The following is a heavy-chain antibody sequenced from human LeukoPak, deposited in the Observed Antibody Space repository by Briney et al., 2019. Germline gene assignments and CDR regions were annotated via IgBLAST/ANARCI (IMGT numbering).Heavy chain of an antibody. CDR2: IYTSGST. J-gene: IGHJ4*02. D-gene: IGHD3-9*01. CDR3: ARQRSYDILTGYYLGESDY. CDR1: GGSISSYY. V-gene: IGHV4-4*09. Sequence: SETLSLTCTVSGGSISSYYWSWIRQPPGKGLEWIGYIYTSGSTNYNPSLKSRVTISVDTSKNQFSLKLGSVTAADTAVYYCARQRSYDILTGYYLGESDYWGQGTLVTVSS.